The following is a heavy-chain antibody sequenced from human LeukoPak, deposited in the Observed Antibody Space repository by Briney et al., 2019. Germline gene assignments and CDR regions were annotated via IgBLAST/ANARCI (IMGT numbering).Heavy chain of an antibody. CDR2: ISAYNGNT. J-gene: IGHJ4*02. D-gene: IGHD2-2*03. CDR3: ARDPNQSGYCSIISCYRFDY. CDR1: GYTFTGYG. V-gene: IGHV1-18*01. Sequence: GASVKVSCKASGYTFTGYGISWVRQAPGQGLEWMGWISAYNGNTNYAQKLQGRVTMTTDTSTSTAYMELRSLRSDDTAVYYCARDPNQSGYCSIISCYRFDYWGQGTLVTVSS.